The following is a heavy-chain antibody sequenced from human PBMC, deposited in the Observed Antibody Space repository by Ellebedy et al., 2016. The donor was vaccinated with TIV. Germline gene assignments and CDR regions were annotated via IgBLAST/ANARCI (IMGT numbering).Heavy chain of an antibody. CDR2: IIPMFGTA. D-gene: IGHD2-15*01. CDR3: ARDRVVSNWFDP. J-gene: IGHJ5*02. CDR1: GGTFGSHS. Sequence: AASVKVSCKASGGTFGSHSINWVRQAPGQGLEWMGGIIPMFGTANYAQKFRGRVTITADESTSTAYMELSSLRSEDTAVYYCARDRVVSNWFDPWGQGTLVTVSS. V-gene: IGHV1-69*13.